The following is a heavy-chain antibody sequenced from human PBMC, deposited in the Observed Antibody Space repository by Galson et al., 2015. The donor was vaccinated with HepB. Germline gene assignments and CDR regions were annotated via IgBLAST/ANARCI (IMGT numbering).Heavy chain of an antibody. Sequence: SLRLSCAASGSIFTNYGMAWVRQAPGKGLSWISAISGSGDSIYYAESVKGRFTISRGQSKNTLSLQMNNLRADDSGVYYCASEAPDCGGDCYSEYWGQGVLVTVSS. CDR3: ASEAPDCGGDCYSEY. V-gene: IGHV3-23*01. D-gene: IGHD2-21*02. CDR1: GSIFTNYG. CDR2: ISGSGDSI. J-gene: IGHJ4*02.